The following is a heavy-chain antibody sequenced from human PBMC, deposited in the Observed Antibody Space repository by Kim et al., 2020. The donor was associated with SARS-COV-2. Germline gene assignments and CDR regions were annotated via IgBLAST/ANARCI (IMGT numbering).Heavy chain of an antibody. CDR3: ARDKNTVTTMPFDY. V-gene: IGHV1-2*06. D-gene: IGHD4-17*01. Sequence: ASVKVSCKASGYTFTDYFIHWVRQAPGQGLEWMGRIYPKSGVTHYAQKFQGRVTVTRDTSISTAYMELNNLSSDDTAVYYCARDKNTVTTMPFDYWGQGILFPVSS. CDR1: GYTFTDYF. CDR2: IYPKSGVT. J-gene: IGHJ4*02.